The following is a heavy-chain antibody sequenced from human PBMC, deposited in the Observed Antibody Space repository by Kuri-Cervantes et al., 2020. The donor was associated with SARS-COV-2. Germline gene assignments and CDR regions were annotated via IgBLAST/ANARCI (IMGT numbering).Heavy chain of an antibody. CDR2: IIPIFGTA. D-gene: IGHD3-22*01. CDR1: GGTFSSYT. Sequence: SVKVSCKASGGTFSSYTISWVRQAPGQGLEWMGGIIPIFGTANYAQKFQGRVTITADKSTSTAYMELSSLRSEDTAVYYCASPGLITMTSGYYFDYWGQGTLVTVSS. J-gene: IGHJ4*02. V-gene: IGHV1-69*06. CDR3: ASPGLITMTSGYYFDY.